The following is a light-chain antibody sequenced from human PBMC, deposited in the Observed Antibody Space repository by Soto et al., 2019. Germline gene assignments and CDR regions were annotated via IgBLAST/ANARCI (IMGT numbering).Light chain of an antibody. CDR3: QQYYSAPFT. CDR1: QSVLYSSNNKNY. Sequence: DIVMTQYPDSLAVSLGERATINCKSSQSVLYSSNNKNYLAWYQQKPGQPPKLLIYWASTRESGVPDRFSGSGSGTDFTLTISSLQAEDVAVYYCQQYYSAPFTFGPGTKVDI. J-gene: IGKJ3*01. V-gene: IGKV4-1*01. CDR2: WAS.